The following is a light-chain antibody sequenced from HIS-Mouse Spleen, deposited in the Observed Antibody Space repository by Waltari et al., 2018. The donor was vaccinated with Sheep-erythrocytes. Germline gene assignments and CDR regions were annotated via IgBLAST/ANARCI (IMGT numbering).Light chain of an antibody. CDR3: CSYAGSSTPWV. CDR1: SSDVGSYNL. CDR2: EGS. V-gene: IGLV2-23*01. Sequence: QSALTQPASVSGSPGQSIPISCTGTSSDVGSYNLVSWYQQHPGKAPKLMIYEGSKRPSGVSNRFSGSKAEDEADYYCCSYAGSSTPWVFGGGTKLTVL. J-gene: IGLJ3*02.